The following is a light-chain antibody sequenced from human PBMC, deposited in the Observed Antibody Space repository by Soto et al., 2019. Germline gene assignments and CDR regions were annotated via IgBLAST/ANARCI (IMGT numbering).Light chain of an antibody. CDR3: QQYEDLPLT. CDR2: DAS. V-gene: IGKV1-33*01. Sequence: DVQLTQSPSTLPASVGDRVAITCQATQNIFNYLNSFQQLPGKAHQLLISDASHLEPGVPSRFSGQRSGTDFTLLTNGLQPQDFATYFCQQYEDLPLTFGGGTRVEV. J-gene: IGKJ4*01. CDR1: QNIFNY.